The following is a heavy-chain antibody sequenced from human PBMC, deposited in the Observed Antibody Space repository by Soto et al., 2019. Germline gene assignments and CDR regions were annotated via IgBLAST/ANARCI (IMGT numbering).Heavy chain of an antibody. J-gene: IGHJ6*02. CDR1: GFNFSSYV. D-gene: IGHD1-26*01. V-gene: IGHV3-30*18. CDR3: AKDVVVGATTGLGDYYYYYGMDV. CDR2: ISYDGSNK. Sequence: PGGSLILSCAASGFNFSSYVMHWVRPAPGKGLEWVAVISYDGSNKYYADSVKGRFTISRDNSKNTLYLQMNSLRAEDTAVYYCAKDVVVGATTGLGDYYYYYGMDVWGQGTTVTVSS.